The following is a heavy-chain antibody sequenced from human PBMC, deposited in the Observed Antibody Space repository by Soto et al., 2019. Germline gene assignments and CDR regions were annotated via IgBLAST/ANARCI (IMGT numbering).Heavy chain of an antibody. V-gene: IGHV3-23*01. Sequence: GGSLRLSCAASGFTFSNYAMSWVRQAPGKGLEWVAAISGSGGSTYYADSVKGRFTISRATSNNTLYLQMNSLRAEDTAGYYFGKDTRVRYYDSGTSPHWGQGTPVPVSS. D-gene: IGHD3-10*01. CDR2: ISGSGGST. J-gene: IGHJ4*02. CDR1: GFTFSNYA. CDR3: GKDTRVRYYDSGTSPH.